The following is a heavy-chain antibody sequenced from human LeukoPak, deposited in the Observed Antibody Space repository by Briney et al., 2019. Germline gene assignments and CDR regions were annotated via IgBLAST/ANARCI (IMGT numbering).Heavy chain of an antibody. J-gene: IGHJ3*02. Sequence: GGSLRLSCVASGFTFGNHRMSWAREAPGKGLEWVADIKQDGVDTHYADIVRGRFTISRDSGKNSLYLHVNSLRVEDTAVYFCARDSTGWQVDAFDIWGQGTKVTVSA. CDR2: IKQDGVDT. CDR1: GFTFGNHR. D-gene: IGHD2-8*02. V-gene: IGHV3-7*01. CDR3: ARDSTGWQVDAFDI.